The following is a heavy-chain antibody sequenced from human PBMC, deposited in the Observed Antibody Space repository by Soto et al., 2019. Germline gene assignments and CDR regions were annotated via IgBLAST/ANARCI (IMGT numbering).Heavy chain of an antibody. CDR1: GGSISSYY. CDR2: IYTSGST. CDR3: ASKDTGTYYGRFDY. V-gene: IGHV4-4*07. J-gene: IGHJ4*02. D-gene: IGHD1-26*01. Sequence: SETLSLTCTVSGGSISSYYWSWIRQPAGKGLEWIGRIYTSGSTNYNPSLKSRVTMSVDTSKNQFSLKLSSVTAEDTALYYCASKDTGTYYGRFDYWGQGTLVTVSS.